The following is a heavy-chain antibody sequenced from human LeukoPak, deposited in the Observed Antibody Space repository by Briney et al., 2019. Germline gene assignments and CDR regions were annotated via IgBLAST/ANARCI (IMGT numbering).Heavy chain of an antibody. CDR3: ARDIVGASGTFDY. CDR2: IYSGGST. J-gene: IGHJ4*02. CDR1: GFTVSSNY. D-gene: IGHD1-26*01. V-gene: IGHV3-53*01. Sequence: GGSLRLSCAASGFTVSSNYMSWVRQAPGKGLEWVSVIYSGGSTYYADSVKGRFTISRDNSKNTLYLQMNSLRAEDTAVYYCARDIVGASGTFDYWGQGTLVTVSS.